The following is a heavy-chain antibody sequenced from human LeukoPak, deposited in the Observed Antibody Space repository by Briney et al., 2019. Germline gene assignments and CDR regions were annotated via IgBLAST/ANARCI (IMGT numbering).Heavy chain of an antibody. CDR3: ARDRNWNDLSLPFDY. V-gene: IGHV3-21*01. Sequence: PGGSLRLSCAASGFTFSSYSMNWVRQAPGKGLEWVSSISSSSSYIYYADSVKGRFTISRDNAKNSLYLQMNSLRAEDTAVYYCARDRNWNDLSLPFDYWGQGTLVTVSS. J-gene: IGHJ4*02. D-gene: IGHD1-1*01. CDR2: ISSSSSYI. CDR1: GFTFSSYS.